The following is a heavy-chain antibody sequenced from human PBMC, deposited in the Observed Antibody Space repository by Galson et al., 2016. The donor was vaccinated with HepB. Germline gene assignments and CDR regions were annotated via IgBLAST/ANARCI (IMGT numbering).Heavy chain of an antibody. Sequence: SVKVSCKASGYTFISHGINWVRQAPGQGLEWMGWIRPFNGNTNYAQNLQGRVTMTTDTSTSTAYMELRSLRSDNTAVYFCARVGPLGSYDYWGQGTLVTVSS. CDR1: GYTFISHG. D-gene: IGHD7-27*01. CDR2: IRPFNGNT. J-gene: IGHJ4*02. CDR3: ARVGPLGSYDY. V-gene: IGHV1-18*01.